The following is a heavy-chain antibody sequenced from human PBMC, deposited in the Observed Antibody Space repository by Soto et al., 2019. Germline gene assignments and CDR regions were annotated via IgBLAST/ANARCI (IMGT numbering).Heavy chain of an antibody. D-gene: IGHD6-13*01. CDR1: GFTFSSYG. CDR3: AKDSSIARAFHI. J-gene: IGHJ3*02. Sequence: QVQLVESGGGVVQPGRSLRLSCAASGFTFSSYGMHWVRQAPGKGLEWVAVISYDGSNKYYADSVKGRFTISRDNSKNTLYLQMNRLRAEDTAVYYCAKDSSIARAFHIWGQGTMVTVSS. V-gene: IGHV3-30*18. CDR2: ISYDGSNK.